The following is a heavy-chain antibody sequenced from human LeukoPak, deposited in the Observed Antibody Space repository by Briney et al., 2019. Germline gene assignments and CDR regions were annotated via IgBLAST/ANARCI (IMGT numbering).Heavy chain of an antibody. D-gene: IGHD3-3*01. J-gene: IGHJ4*02. V-gene: IGHV3-23*01. CDR1: GFTFSSYA. Sequence: GGSLRLSCAASGFTFSSYAMSWVRQAPGKGLEWVSAISGSGGSTYYADSVKGRFTISRDNSKNTLYLQMNSLRAEDTAVYYCAKPPVSRFLEWFTYVDYWGQGTLVTVSS. CDR2: ISGSGGST. CDR3: AKPPVSRFLEWFTYVDY.